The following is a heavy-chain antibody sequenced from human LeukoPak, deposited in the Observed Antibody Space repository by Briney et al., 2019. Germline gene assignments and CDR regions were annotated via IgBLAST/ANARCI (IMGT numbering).Heavy chain of an antibody. CDR2: IYVSGGT. V-gene: IGHV4-61*02. D-gene: IGHD4-17*01. CDR3: ARSSGYESVHGDYDRRFDY. J-gene: IGHJ4*02. Sequence: PSQTLSLTCTVSGGSISSGSYYWTWIRQPAGKALEWIGRIYVSGGTDYSPSLKSRVTISLDTSKNQFSLKLNSVTAADTAVYFCARSSGYESVHGDYDRRFDYWGQGTLVTVSS. CDR1: GGSISSGSYY.